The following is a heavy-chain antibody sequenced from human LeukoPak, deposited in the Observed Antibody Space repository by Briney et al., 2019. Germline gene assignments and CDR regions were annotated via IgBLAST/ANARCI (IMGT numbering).Heavy chain of an antibody. CDR2: IYWSGNT. CDR3: AREPHIVVVTATPLWFDP. Sequence: SETLSLTCTVSGYSISSGYYWGWIRQPPGKGLEWIGSIYWSGNTYYNPSLTSRVTISVDTSKNQFSLRLSSVTAADTAVYYCAREPHIVVVTATPLWFDPWGQGTQVTVSS. D-gene: IGHD2-21*02. CDR1: GYSISSGYY. V-gene: IGHV4-38-2*02. J-gene: IGHJ5*02.